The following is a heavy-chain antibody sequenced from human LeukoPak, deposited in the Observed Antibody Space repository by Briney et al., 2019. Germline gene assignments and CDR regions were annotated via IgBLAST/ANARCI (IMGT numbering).Heavy chain of an antibody. V-gene: IGHV3-74*01. D-gene: IGHD2-2*01. CDR3: ARVAYCSSGICYGMDV. CDR2: INTDLSST. Sequence: GGSLRLSCAASGFTFSRDWMHWVRQAPGKGLVWVSRINTDLSSTSYADSVKGRFTISRDNAKNTVYLQMNNLRVEDTAVYYCARVAYCSSGICYGMDVWGPGTTVSVSS. J-gene: IGHJ6*02. CDR1: GFTFSRDW.